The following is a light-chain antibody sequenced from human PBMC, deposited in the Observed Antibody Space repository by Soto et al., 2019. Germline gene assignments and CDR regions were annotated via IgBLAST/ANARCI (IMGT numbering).Light chain of an antibody. CDR1: SSNIGSNT. CDR3: AAWDDSLNGRV. CDR2: SNK. V-gene: IGLV1-44*01. Sequence: QSVLTQPPSASGTPGQRVTISCSGSSSNIGSNTVNWYQQLPGTAPQLLIYSNKQRPSGVPGRFSCAKSGTSASLAISGLQSEDEADYYWAAWDDSLNGRVFGGGTQLTVL. J-gene: IGLJ3*02.